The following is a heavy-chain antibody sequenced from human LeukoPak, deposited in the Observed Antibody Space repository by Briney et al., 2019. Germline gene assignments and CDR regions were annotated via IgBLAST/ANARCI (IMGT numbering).Heavy chain of an antibody. V-gene: IGHV4-31*03. CDR1: GGSISSGAYY. CDR3: ARGWALGYSYGLRGSFDY. J-gene: IGHJ4*02. CDR2: IGYTGDT. Sequence: SETLSFTCTVSGGSISSGAYYWSWVRQHPGKGLDWIGYIGYTGDTYYNPSLRSRVTISVDTSKTQFSLRLSSVTAADTAVYYCARGWALGYSYGLRGSFDYWGQGTLVTVSS. D-gene: IGHD5-18*01.